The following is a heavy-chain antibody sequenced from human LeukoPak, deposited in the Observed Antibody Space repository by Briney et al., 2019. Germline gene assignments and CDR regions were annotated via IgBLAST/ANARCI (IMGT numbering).Heavy chain of an antibody. J-gene: IGHJ6*03. CDR3: ARDPVPAAIPYYYYYYMDV. CDR2: MNPNSGNT. CDR1: GYTLPRYD. V-gene: IGHV1-8*01. D-gene: IGHD2-2*01. Sequence: AAVKVSYKGSGYTLPRYDIKGVGQATGQGLEGMGWMNPNSGNTGYAQQFQGSVTMTRDTSISTAYMELSRLRSDDTAVYYCARDPVPAAIPYYYYYYMDVWGKGTTVTISS.